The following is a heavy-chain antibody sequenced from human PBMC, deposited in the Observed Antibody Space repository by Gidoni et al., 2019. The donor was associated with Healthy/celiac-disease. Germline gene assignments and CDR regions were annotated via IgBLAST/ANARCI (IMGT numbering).Heavy chain of an antibody. J-gene: IGHJ3*02. D-gene: IGHD4-17*01. CDR1: GFTFSSYG. Sequence: QVQLVESGGGVVQPGRSLRLSCAASGFTFSSYGMPWVRQAPGKGLEGVAVIWYDGSNKYYADSVKGRFTISRDNSKNTLYLQMNSLRAEDTAVYYCARESGATVTTTHAFDIWGQGTMVTVSS. CDR3: ARESGATVTTTHAFDI. V-gene: IGHV3-33*01. CDR2: IWYDGSNK.